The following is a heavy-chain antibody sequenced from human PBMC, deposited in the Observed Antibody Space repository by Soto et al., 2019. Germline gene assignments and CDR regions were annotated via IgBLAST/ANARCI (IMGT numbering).Heavy chain of an antibody. D-gene: IGHD3-10*01. J-gene: IGHJ3*02. CDR3: ARDYIMVRGVRGDAFDI. CDR1: GYTFTSYY. V-gene: IGHV1-46*03. CDR2: INPSGGST. Sequence: GASVKVSCXASGYTFTSYYMHWVRQAPGQGLEWMGIINPSGGSTSYAQKFQGRVTMTRDTSTSTVYMELSSLRSEDTAVYYCARDYIMVRGVRGDAFDIWGQGTMVTVSS.